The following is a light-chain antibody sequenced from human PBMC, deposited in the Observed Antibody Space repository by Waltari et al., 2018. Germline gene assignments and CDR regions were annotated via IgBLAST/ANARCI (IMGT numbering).Light chain of an antibody. Sequence: ETVRTQSPVTVSVSPGEAITPSCTASENVGTDVAWYRHKHGQRPRLLISFANSSAAAGPPRISGSGSSTAFTLLISSLESADVAVDYCWQSSRWPQWTFGQGTKLEI. V-gene: IGKV3D-15*01. J-gene: IGKJ2*02. CDR1: ENVGTD. CDR3: WQSSRWPQWT. CDR2: FAN.